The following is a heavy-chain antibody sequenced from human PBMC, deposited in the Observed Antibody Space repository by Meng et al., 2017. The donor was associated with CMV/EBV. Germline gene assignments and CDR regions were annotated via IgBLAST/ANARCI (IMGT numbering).Heavy chain of an antibody. D-gene: IGHD2-2*01. CDR3: ARAEDIVVVPAARHLYYYYYGMDV. CDR2: ISSSSSYI. CDR1: GFTFSSYS. V-gene: IGHV3-21*01. Sequence: GGSLRLSCAASGFTFSSYSMNWVRQAPGKGLEWVSSISSSSSYIYYADSVKGRFTISRDNAKNSLYLQMNSLRAEDTAVYYCARAEDIVVVPAARHLYYYYYGMDVWGQGTTVTVSS. J-gene: IGHJ6*02.